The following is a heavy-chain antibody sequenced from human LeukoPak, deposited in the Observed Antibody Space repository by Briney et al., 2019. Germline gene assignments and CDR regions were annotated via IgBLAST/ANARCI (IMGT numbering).Heavy chain of an antibody. CDR3: ASDSYSPEHFQR. D-gene: IGHD2-15*01. V-gene: IGHV3-66*01. CDR1: GFSVSNNY. Sequence: AGGSLRLACAASGFSVSNNYMSWVRQAPGKGLEWVSVIYSGGSTFYADSVKGRFTISRDNSKNTLYLQVNSLRAEDTAVYYCASDSYSPEHFQRWGQGTLVTVSS. J-gene: IGHJ1*01. CDR2: IYSGGST.